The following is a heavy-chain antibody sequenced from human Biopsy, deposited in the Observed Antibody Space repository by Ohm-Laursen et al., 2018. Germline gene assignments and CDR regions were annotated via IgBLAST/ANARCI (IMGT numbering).Heavy chain of an antibody. V-gene: IGHV1-18*01. J-gene: IGHJ5*01. CDR1: GYTYSDYG. CDR2: ISGLNGIK. Sequence: SVKVSCKTSGYTYSDYGVSWVRQAPGQGLGWVGWISGLNGIKTSASKFQGRLTMTTDRSASTAYMELRGLRSDDTAVYYCTRDLQTRAETFDSWGQGTLVIVSS. D-gene: IGHD4-11*01. CDR3: TRDLQTRAETFDS.